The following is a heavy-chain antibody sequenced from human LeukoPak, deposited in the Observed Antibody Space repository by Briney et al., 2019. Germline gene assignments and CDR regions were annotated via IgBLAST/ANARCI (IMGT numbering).Heavy chain of an antibody. CDR2: ISGSGGST. CDR1: GFTFSSYG. CDR3: AKVKYVPGSYPYYYRTS. Sequence: PGGSLRLSCAASGFTFSSYGMSWVRQAPGKGLEWVSAISGSGGSTYYADSVKGRFTISRDNSKNTLYLQMNSLRAEDTAGYYCAKVKYVPGSYPYYYRTSGAKGPRSPSP. V-gene: IGHV3-23*01. J-gene: IGHJ6*03. D-gene: IGHD3-10*01.